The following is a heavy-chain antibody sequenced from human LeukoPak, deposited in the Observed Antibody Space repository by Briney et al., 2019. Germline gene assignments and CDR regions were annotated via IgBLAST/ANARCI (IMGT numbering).Heavy chain of an antibody. CDR2: IYYSGST. D-gene: IGHD3-10*01. CDR1: GGSISSSSYY. V-gene: IGHV4-39*01. CDR3: ARGKLLWFENYYMDV. Sequence: NSSETLSLTCTVSGGSISSSSYYWGWIRQPPGKGLEWIGSIYYSGSTYYNPSLKSRVTISVDTSKNQFSLKLSSVTAADTAVYYCARGKLLWFENYYMDVWGKGTTVTVSS. J-gene: IGHJ6*03.